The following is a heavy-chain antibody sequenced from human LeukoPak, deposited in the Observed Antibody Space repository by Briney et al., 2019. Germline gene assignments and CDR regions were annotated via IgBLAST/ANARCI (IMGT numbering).Heavy chain of an antibody. V-gene: IGHV3-23*01. CDR2: ISGSGGST. J-gene: IGHJ6*02. CDR3: AKDLTTLGYYYGMDV. Sequence: GGSLRLSCAASGFTFSNYAMAWVRQAPGKGLEWVSAISGSGGSTYYADSVKGRFTISRDNSKNTLYLQMNSLRAEDTAVYYCAKDLTTLGYYYGMDVWGQGTTVTVSS. D-gene: IGHD4-11*01. CDR1: GFTFSNYA.